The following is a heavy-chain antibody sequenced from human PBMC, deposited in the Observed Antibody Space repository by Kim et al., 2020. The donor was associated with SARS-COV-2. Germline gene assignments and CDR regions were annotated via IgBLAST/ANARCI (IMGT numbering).Heavy chain of an antibody. CDR3: ARPQDDYVREGSAFDI. J-gene: IGHJ3*02. CDR2: IWYDGSNK. V-gene: IGHV3-33*01. CDR1: GFTFSSYG. Sequence: GGSLRLSCAASGFTFSSYGMHWVRQAPGKGLEWVAVIWYDGSNKYYADSVKGRFTISRDNSKNTLYLQMNSLRAEDTAVYYCARPQDDYVREGSAFDIWGQGTMVTVSS. D-gene: IGHD3-16*01.